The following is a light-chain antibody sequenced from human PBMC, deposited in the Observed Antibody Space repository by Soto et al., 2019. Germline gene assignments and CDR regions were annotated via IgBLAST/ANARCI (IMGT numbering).Light chain of an antibody. J-gene: IGLJ2*01. CDR1: SSDIGSYDL. CDR2: EIS. Sequence: QSALTQPASVSGSPGQSITISCTEASSDIGSYDLVSWYQQHPGKAPKLIIYEISKRPSGVSNRFSGSKSVNTASLTISGLQAEDEADYYCCSYAGSSSRLFGGGTKLTVL. CDR3: CSYAGSSSRL. V-gene: IGLV2-23*02.